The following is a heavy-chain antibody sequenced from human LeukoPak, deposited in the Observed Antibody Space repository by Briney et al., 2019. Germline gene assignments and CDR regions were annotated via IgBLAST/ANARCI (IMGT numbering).Heavy chain of an antibody. Sequence: ASVKVSCKVSGYTLTELSMHWVRQAPGKGLEWMGGFDPEDGETIYAQKFQGRITMTEDTSTDTAYMELSSLRSEDTAVYYRARVVDTAMVTRWFDPWGQGTLVTVSS. CDR1: GYTLTELS. CDR2: FDPEDGET. V-gene: IGHV1-24*01. J-gene: IGHJ5*02. D-gene: IGHD5-18*01. CDR3: ARVVDTAMVTRWFDP.